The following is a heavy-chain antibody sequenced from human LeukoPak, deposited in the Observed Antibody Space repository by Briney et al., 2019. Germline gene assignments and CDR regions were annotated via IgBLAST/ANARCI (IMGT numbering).Heavy chain of an antibody. V-gene: IGHV4-39*01. J-gene: IGHJ4*02. CDR2: IYYSGST. CDR3: ARRAMITFGGVIVSFRYY. Sequence: SETLFLTCTVSGGSISSSSYCWGWVPQPPRKGLEWIGSIYYSGSTYYHPPVKSRFSMSVDTSKNQFSLKLSSVTGAETAVYYCARRAMITFGGVIVSFRYYWGQGTLVTVSS. D-gene: IGHD3-16*02. CDR1: GGSISSSSYC.